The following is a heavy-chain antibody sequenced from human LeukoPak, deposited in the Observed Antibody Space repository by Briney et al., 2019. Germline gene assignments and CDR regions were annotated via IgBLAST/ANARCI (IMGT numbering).Heavy chain of an antibody. CDR3: ARDREGSTNWIYYFDY. D-gene: IGHD1-1*01. J-gene: IGHJ4*02. CDR1: GYSIANGYY. V-gene: IGHV4-38-2*02. Sequence: SETLSLTCTVSGYSIANGYYWGWIRQPPGKGLEWIGNIYHSGSTYYNPSLKSRVTISIDTSKNQFSLKLNSVTATDTAVYYCARDREGSTNWIYYFDYWGPGTLVTVSS. CDR2: IYHSGST.